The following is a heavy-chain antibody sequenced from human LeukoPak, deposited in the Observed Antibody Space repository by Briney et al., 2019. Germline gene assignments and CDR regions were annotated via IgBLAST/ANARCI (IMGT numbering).Heavy chain of an antibody. Sequence: GGSLRLSCAVSGLTFSSSWMDWVRQAPGKGLEWVASINPDGNKKYSADSVKGRFTISRDNAENSLYLQMNSLRAEDTAVYYCAREGYWNYDYWGQGTLVTVSS. D-gene: IGHD1-7*01. J-gene: IGHJ4*02. CDR3: AREGYWNYDY. V-gene: IGHV3-7*03. CDR2: INPDGNKK. CDR1: GLTFSSSW.